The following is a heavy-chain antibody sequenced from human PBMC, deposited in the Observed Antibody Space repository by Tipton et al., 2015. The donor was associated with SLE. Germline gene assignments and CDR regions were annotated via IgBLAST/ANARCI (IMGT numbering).Heavy chain of an antibody. CDR3: AAGSSSSRDWFDP. Sequence: TLSLTCTVSGGSISSSSYYWGWIRQPPGKGLEWIGSIYYSGSTYYNPSLKSRVTISVDTSKNQFSLKLSSVTTADTAVYYCAAGSSSSRDWFDPWGQGTLVTVSS. CDR1: GGSISSSSYY. V-gene: IGHV4-39*07. D-gene: IGHD6-6*01. J-gene: IGHJ5*02. CDR2: IYYSGST.